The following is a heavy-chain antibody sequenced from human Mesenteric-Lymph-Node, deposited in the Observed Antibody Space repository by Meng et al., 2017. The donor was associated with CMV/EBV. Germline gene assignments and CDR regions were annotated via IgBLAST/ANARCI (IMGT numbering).Heavy chain of an antibody. CDR3: ARDALWFGEYVGMDV. D-gene: IGHD3-10*01. V-gene: IGHV3-21*01. CDR2: ISSSSSYI. Sequence: GESLKISCAASGFTFSSYAMGWVRQAPGKGLEWVSSISSSSSYIYYADSVKGRFTISRDNAKNSLYLQMNSLRAEDTAVYYCARDALWFGEYVGMDVWGQGTTVTVSS. J-gene: IGHJ6*02. CDR1: GFTFSSYA.